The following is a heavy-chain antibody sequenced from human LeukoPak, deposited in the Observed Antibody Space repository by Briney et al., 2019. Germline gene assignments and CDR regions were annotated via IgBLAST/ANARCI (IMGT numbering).Heavy chain of an antibody. CDR1: GGTFSTYYA. CDR2: IIPIVGTA. CDR3: ARGITVVRGVIKGGMDV. J-gene: IGHJ6*02. V-gene: IGHV1-69*04. D-gene: IGHD3-10*01. Sequence: ASVKVSCKASGGTFSTYYAISWVRQAPGQGLEWMGRIIPIVGTANYAQKFQGRVTMTADKSTGTVYMELSSLRSGDTAVYYCARGITVVRGVIKGGMDVWGQGTRSPSP.